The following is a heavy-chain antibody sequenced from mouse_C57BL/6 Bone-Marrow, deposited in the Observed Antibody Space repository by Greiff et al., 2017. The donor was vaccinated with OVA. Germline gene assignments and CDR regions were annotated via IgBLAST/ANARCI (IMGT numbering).Heavy chain of an antibody. D-gene: IGHD1-1*01. Sequence: EVQLQQSGAELVRPGASVTLSCTASGFNIKDDYMHWVKQRPEQGLEWIGWIDPENGDTEYASKFQGKATITADTSSNTAYLPLSSLTSEDTAVYYRISFITTVVVHWYFDVWGTGTTVTVSS. CDR1: GFNIKDDY. CDR3: ISFITTVVVHWYFDV. CDR2: IDPENGDT. V-gene: IGHV14-4*01. J-gene: IGHJ1*03.